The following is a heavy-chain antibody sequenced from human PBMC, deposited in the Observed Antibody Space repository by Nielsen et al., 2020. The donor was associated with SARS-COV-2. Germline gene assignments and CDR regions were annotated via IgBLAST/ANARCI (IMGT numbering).Heavy chain of an antibody. CDR2: IYYSGST. CDR1: GGSISSYY. J-gene: IGHJ6*02. Sequence: SETLSLTCTVSGGSISSYYWSWIRQPPGKGLEWIGYIYYSGSTNYNPSLKSRVTISVDTSKNQFSLKLSSVTAADTAVYYCARDRGYYGMDVWGQGTTVTVSS. CDR3: ARDRGYYGMDV. V-gene: IGHV4-59*12.